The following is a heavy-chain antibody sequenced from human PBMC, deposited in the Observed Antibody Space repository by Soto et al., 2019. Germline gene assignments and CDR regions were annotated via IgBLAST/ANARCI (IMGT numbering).Heavy chain of an antibody. V-gene: IGHV4-34*01. CDR3: AGGSVEMATALDY. CDR2: VNHRGST. Sequence: QVRLQQWGAGLLKPSETLSLTCAVYGGSFSDYYWSWIRQPPGKGLEWIGEVNHRGSTNYSPSLKSRVTISADTSKNQFSLKLRSVTAADTAVYYCAGGSVEMATALDYWGQGTLVTVSS. J-gene: IGHJ4*02. CDR1: GGSFSDYY. D-gene: IGHD5-18*01.